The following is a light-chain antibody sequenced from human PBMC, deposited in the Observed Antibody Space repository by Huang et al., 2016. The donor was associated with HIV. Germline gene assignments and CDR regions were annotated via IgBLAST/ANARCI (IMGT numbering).Light chain of an antibody. Sequence: EIVMTQSAATLSVSPGERATLSCKSSQSITSNLAWYQQKPVQAPRLLIYGASTRAIGIPARVSGGGSETEFALTISSLQSKDFAVYYCQQYNKWPYTFGQGTKLGIK. CDR3: QQYNKWPYT. CDR2: GAS. CDR1: QSITSN. J-gene: IGKJ2*01. V-gene: IGKV3-15*01.